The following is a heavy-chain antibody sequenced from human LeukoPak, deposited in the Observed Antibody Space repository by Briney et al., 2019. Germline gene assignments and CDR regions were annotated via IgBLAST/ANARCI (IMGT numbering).Heavy chain of an antibody. V-gene: IGHV4-34*01. CDR1: GGSFSGYY. J-gene: IGHJ6*03. CDR3: ARVRSSSSDYYYYYYMDV. D-gene: IGHD6-6*01. Sequence: SETLSLTCAVYGGSFSGYYWSWIRQPPGKGLEWIGEINHSGSTNYNPSLKSRVTISVDTSKNQFSLKLSSVTAADTAVYYCARVRSSSSDYYYYYYMDVWGKGTTVIVSS. CDR2: INHSGST.